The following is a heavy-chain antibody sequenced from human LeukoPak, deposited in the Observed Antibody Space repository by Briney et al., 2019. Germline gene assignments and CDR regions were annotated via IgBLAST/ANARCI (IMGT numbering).Heavy chain of an antibody. D-gene: IGHD3-22*01. CDR2: IYYSGST. J-gene: IGHJ5*02. Sequence: SETLSLTCTVSGYSISSSSYYWGWIRQPPGKGLEWIGSIYYSGSTYYNPSLKSRVTISVDTSKNQFSLKLSSVTAADTAVYYCARERDSSGTHWFDPWGQGTLVTVSS. V-gene: IGHV4-39*07. CDR3: ARERDSSGTHWFDP. CDR1: GYSISSSSYY.